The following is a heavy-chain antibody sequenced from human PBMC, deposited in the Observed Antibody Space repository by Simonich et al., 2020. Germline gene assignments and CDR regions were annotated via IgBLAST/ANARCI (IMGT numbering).Heavy chain of an antibody. J-gene: IGHJ6*03. CDR3: ARDLRGSYYYYNYMDV. D-gene: IGHD1-26*01. CDR2: NNPNSGGT. CDR1: GYTFTGYY. Sequence: QVQLVQSGAEVKKPGASVQVSCKASGYTFTGYYLHWVRQAHGQGHERMGWNNPNSGGTNEAQKVQGRGTMTKETSSSPAYMELSRLRSDDTAVYYCARDLRGSYYYYNYMDVWGKGTTVTVSS. V-gene: IGHV1-2*02.